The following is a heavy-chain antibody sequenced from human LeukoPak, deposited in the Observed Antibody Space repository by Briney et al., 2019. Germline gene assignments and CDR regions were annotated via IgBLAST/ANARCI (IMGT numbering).Heavy chain of an antibody. CDR3: ARDKRLGRSFDY. J-gene: IGHJ4*02. CDR1: GGTFSSYA. CDR2: INPSGGST. V-gene: IGHV1-46*01. D-gene: IGHD7-27*01. Sequence: ASVKVSCKASGGTFSSYAISWVRQAPGQGLEWMGIINPSGGSTSYAQKFQGRVTMTRDTSTSTVYMELSSLRSEDTAVYYCARDKRLGRSFDYWGQGTLVTVSS.